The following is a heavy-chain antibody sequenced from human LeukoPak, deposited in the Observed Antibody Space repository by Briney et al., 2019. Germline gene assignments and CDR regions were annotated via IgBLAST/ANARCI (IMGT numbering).Heavy chain of an antibody. CDR2: IYYSGST. D-gene: IGHD2-15*01. CDR3: ARGSRGYCSGGSCYSRFDP. V-gene: IGHV4-59*01. CDR1: GGSISSYY. J-gene: IGHJ5*02. Sequence: SETLSLTCSVSGGSISSYYWSWIRQPPGKGLEWIGYIYYSGSTNYNPSLKSRVTISVDTSKNQFSLKLSSVTAADTAVYYCARGSRGYCSGGSCYSRFDPWGQGTLVTVSS.